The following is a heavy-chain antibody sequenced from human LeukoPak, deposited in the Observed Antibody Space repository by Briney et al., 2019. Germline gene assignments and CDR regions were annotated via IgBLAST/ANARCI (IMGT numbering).Heavy chain of an antibody. CDR2: ISYDGSNK. CDR3: AKESLEYYYGSGSYPDY. CDR1: GFTFSSYG. D-gene: IGHD3-10*01. V-gene: IGHV3-30*18. Sequence: PGGSLRLSCAASGFTFSSYGMHWVRQAPGRGLEWVAVISYDGSNKYYADSVKGRFTISRDNSKNTLYLQMNSLRVEDTAVYYCAKESLEYYYGSGSYPDYWGQGTLVTVSS. J-gene: IGHJ4*02.